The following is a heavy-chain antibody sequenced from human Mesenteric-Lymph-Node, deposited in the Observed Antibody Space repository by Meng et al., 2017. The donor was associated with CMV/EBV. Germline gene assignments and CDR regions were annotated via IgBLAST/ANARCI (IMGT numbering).Heavy chain of an antibody. V-gene: IGHV1-2*06. CDR1: YTFTGYY. Sequence: YTFTGYYMNWVRQAPGQGLEWMGRINPNSGGTNYAQKFQGRVTMTRDTSISTAYMELSRLRSDDTAVYYCARVRTYSSSWWSPELDYWGQGTLVTVSS. CDR3: ARVRTYSSSWWSPELDY. D-gene: IGHD6-13*01. J-gene: IGHJ4*02. CDR2: INPNSGGT.